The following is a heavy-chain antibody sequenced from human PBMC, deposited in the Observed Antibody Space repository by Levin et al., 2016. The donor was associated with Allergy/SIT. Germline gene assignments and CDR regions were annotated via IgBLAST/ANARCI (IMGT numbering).Heavy chain of an antibody. D-gene: IGHD1-26*01. J-gene: IGHJ6*02. Sequence: GGSLRLSCVASGFVFTDYAIHWVRQAPGKGLEWVALISTDGDREFYADSVKGRFTISRDNSKNTLYLQMNSLRAEDTAVFCCAKDSGPSLYKKSYGMDVWGQGTTVTVSS. CDR2: ISTDGDRE. CDR3: AKDSGPSLYKKSYGMDV. CDR1: GFVFTDYA. V-gene: IGHV3-30*18.